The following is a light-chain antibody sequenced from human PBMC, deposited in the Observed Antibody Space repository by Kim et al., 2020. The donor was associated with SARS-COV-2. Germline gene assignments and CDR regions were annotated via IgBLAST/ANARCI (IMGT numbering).Light chain of an antibody. V-gene: IGLV2-23*02. CDR2: EVS. CDR3: CSYAGSSTYVV. CDR1: SSDVGSYNL. Sequence: QSALTQPASVSGSPGQSITISCTGTSSDVGSYNLVSWYQQHPGKAPKLMIYEVSKRPSGVSNRFSGSKSGNTASLTTSGLQAEDEADYYCCSYAGSSTYVVFGGGTQLTVL. J-gene: IGLJ2*01.